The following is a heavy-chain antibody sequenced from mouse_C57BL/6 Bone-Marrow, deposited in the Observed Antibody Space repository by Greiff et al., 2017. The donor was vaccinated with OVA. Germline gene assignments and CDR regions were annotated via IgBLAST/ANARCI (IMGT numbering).Heavy chain of an antibody. CDR2: IYPGDGDT. CDR1: GYAFSSSW. Sequence: QVQLKQSGPELVKSGASVKISCKASGYAFSSSWMNWVKQRPGKGLEWIGRIYPGDGDTNYNGKFKGKATLTADKSSSTAYMQLSSLTSEDSAVYFCANYYGSSFYAMDYWGQGTSVTVSS. J-gene: IGHJ4*01. V-gene: IGHV1-82*01. CDR3: ANYYGSSFYAMDY. D-gene: IGHD1-1*01.